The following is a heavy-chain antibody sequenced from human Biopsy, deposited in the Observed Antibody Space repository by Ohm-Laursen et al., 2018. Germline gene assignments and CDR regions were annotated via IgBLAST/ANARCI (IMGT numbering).Heavy chain of an antibody. CDR3: ALAAAQTVTHFDY. J-gene: IGHJ4*02. CDR1: EFTFSTYS. D-gene: IGHD4-17*01. Sequence: SLRLSCAASEFTFSTYSMNWVRQAPGRGLEWVSTITGSGDNTYYADSVKGRFTISRDNSKNTLFLQMNSLRAEDTAVYYCALAAAQTVTHFDYWGQGTLVTVSS. V-gene: IGHV3-23*01. CDR2: ITGSGDNT.